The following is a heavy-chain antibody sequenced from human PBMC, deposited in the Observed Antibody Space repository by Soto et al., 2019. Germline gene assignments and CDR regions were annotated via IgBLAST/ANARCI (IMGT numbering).Heavy chain of an antibody. Sequence: EVQLVESGGGLVKPGGSLRLSCAASGFTFSSYSMNWVRQAPGKGLEWVSSISSSSSYIYYADSVKGRFTISRDNAKNSLYLQMNSLRAEDTAVYYCARDIAVAGNYYYYGMDVWGQGTTVTVSS. CDR1: GFTFSSYS. CDR2: ISSSSSYI. V-gene: IGHV3-21*01. CDR3: ARDIAVAGNYYYYGMDV. J-gene: IGHJ6*02. D-gene: IGHD6-13*01.